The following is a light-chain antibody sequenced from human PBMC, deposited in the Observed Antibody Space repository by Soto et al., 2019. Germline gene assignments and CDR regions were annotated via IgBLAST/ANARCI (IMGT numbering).Light chain of an antibody. V-gene: IGKV3-15*01. CDR1: QSVSSN. J-gene: IGKJ1*01. CDR2: GAS. Sequence: ERVMTQSPATLSVSPGERATLSCRASQSVSSNLAWYQQKPGQAPRLLIYGASTRATGIPARFSGSGSGTEFTLTISSLQSEDFAVYYCQQYDDCPPWTFGQGTKVDIK. CDR3: QQYDDCPPWT.